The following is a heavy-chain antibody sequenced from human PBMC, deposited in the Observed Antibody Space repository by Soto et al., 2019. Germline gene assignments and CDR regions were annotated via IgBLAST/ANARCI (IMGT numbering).Heavy chain of an antibody. Sequence: PSETLSLTCRVSGYSISKTTSYWGWIRQPPGKGLEWIGTIYHSGSTYYNPSLMSRVTLSVDKSKNQFSLKLNSVTAADTAVYYCARRVGSCSGTSCNGWFDPWGQGTLVTVSS. V-gene: IGHV4-39*01. D-gene: IGHD2-2*01. CDR1: GYSISKTTSY. CDR2: IYHSGST. CDR3: ARRVGSCSGTSCNGWFDP. J-gene: IGHJ5*02.